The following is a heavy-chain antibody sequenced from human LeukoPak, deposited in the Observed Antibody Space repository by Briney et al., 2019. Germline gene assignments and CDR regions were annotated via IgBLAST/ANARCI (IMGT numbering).Heavy chain of an antibody. D-gene: IGHD3-10*01. CDR3: AREFRSIMVRGVRGYNWFDP. V-gene: IGHV5-51*01. Sequence: GESLKISCKGSGYSFTSYWIGWVRQMPGKGLEWMGIIYPGDSDTRYSPSFQGQVTISADKSISTAYLQWSSLEASDTAMYYCAREFRSIMVRGVRGYNWFDPWGQGTLVTVSS. CDR1: GYSFTSYW. J-gene: IGHJ5*02. CDR2: IYPGDSDT.